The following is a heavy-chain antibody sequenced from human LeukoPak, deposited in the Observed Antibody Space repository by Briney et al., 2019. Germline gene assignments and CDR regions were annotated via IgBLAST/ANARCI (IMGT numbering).Heavy chain of an antibody. J-gene: IGHJ4*02. D-gene: IGHD6-6*01. CDR1: GDSVSGYY. Sequence: TSETLSLTCIVSGDSVSGYYWNWIRQPPGKGLEWIGYIYYSGSTNYNPSLQSRVTISVDTSKNQFSLKLSSVTAADTAVYYCARHPGHRIAARPRFDYWGQGTLVTVSS. CDR3: ARHPGHRIAARPRFDY. CDR2: IYYSGST. V-gene: IGHV4-59*08.